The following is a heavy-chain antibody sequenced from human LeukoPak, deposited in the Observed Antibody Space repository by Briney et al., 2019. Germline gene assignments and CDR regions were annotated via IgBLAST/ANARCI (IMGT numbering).Heavy chain of an antibody. CDR2: INHSGST. J-gene: IGHJ6*03. V-gene: IGHV4-34*01. CDR3: ARLRGSSRYDFWSGYYTYMDV. CDR1: GGSFSGYY. Sequence: PSETLSLTCAVYGGSFSGYYWSWIRQPPGKGLEWIGEINHSGSTNYNPSLKSRDTISVDTSKNQFSLKLSSVTAADTAVYYCARLRGSSRYDFWSGYYTYMDVWGKGTTVTVSS. D-gene: IGHD3-3*01.